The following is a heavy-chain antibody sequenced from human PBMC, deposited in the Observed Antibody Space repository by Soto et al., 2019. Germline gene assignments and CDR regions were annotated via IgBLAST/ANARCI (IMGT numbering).Heavy chain of an antibody. D-gene: IGHD2-15*01. CDR1: GFTFSNYW. CDR2: IGTAGDT. CDR3: ARGYCSGGSCYSDDAFDI. Sequence: GGSLRLSCAASGFTFSNYWMHWVRQAPGKGLVWVSAIGTAGDTYYPGSVKGRFTISRENAKNSLYLQVNSLRAGDTAVYYCARGYCSGGSCYSDDAFDIWGQGTMVTVSS. J-gene: IGHJ3*02. V-gene: IGHV3-13*01.